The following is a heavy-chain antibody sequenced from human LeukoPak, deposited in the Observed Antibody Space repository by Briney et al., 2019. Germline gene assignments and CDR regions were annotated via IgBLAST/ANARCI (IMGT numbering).Heavy chain of an antibody. J-gene: IGHJ4*02. CDR1: GDSINSGDYY. Sequence: PSETLSLTCTVSGDSINSGDYYWSWIRQSPGKGLEWIGYFRYSGSNYDNPSLKSRVTISVDTSKNQFSLKLSSVTAADTAVYYCARQNSHYDILTGYSRTYYFDYWGQGTLVTVSS. CDR2: FRYSGSN. V-gene: IGHV4-30-4*01. CDR3: ARQNSHYDILTGYSRTYYFDY. D-gene: IGHD3-9*01.